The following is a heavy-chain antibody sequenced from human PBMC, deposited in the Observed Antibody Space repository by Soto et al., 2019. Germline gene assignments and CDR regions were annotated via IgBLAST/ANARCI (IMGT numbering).Heavy chain of an antibody. Sequence: ASVKVSCKASGYTFTSYGISWVRQAPGQGLEWMGWISAYNGNTNYAQKLQGRVTMTTDTSTSTAYMELRSLRSDDTAVYYCARDPFDYSNYKNYYYGMDVWGQGTTVTVSS. V-gene: IGHV1-18*01. CDR3: ARDPFDYSNYKNYYYGMDV. J-gene: IGHJ6*02. CDR1: GYTFTSYG. D-gene: IGHD4-4*01. CDR2: ISAYNGNT.